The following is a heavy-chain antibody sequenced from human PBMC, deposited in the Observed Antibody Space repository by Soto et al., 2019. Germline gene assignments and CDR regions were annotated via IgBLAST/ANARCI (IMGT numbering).Heavy chain of an antibody. CDR2: IIGSGDST. Sequence: GGSLRLSCAASGFTFSTYAMSWVRQAPGRGLERVSTIIGSGDSTYYAEYVKGRFTISRDNSKNTLYLQMNSLRAEDMAVYYCAKERSSGWNFDSWGQGTLVTVSS. V-gene: IGHV3-23*01. J-gene: IGHJ4*02. D-gene: IGHD6-19*01. CDR3: AKERSSGWNFDS. CDR1: GFTFSTYA.